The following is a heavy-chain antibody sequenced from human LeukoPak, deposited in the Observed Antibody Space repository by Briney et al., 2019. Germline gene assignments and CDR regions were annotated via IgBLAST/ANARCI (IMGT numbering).Heavy chain of an antibody. J-gene: IGHJ4*02. CDR1: VGSFSVKY. CDR3: ARDLMT. Sequence: PSETLSLTCAVSVGSFSVKYWTWILQPPGKGLEWIGEITYSGSIYYNPSLKSRVTISVDTSKNQFSLKLNSVTAADTAVYYCARDLMTWGQGTLVTVSS. V-gene: IGHV4-34*01. CDR2: ITYSGSI.